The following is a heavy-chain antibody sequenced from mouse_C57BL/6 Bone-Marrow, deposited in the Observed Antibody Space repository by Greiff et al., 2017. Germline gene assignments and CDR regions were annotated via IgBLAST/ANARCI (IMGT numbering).Heavy chain of an antibody. CDR1: GFNIKDDY. Sequence: EVQLKESGAELVRPGASVKLSCTASGFNIKDDYMHWVKQRPEQGLEWIGWIDPENGDTEYASKFQGKATITADTSSNTAYLQLSSLTSEDTAVYYCTPLAWFAYWGQGTLVTVSA. CDR2: IDPENGDT. J-gene: IGHJ3*01. V-gene: IGHV14-4*01. CDR3: TPLAWFAY.